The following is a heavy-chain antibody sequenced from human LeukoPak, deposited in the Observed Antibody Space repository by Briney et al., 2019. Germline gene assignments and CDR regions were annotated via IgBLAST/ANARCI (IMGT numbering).Heavy chain of an antibody. CDR2: VYSSGNT. D-gene: IGHD2-21*02. V-gene: IGHV4-39*01. Sequence: SETLSLTCTVSGGSISSSRYYWGWIRQPPGKGLEWIGSVYSSGNTYYNASLKSRVTISVDTSSNQFSLKLSSVTAADTAVYYCARPGGYCGGDCYSNPDVWGRGTTVTVSS. CDR1: GGSISSSRYY. J-gene: IGHJ6*02. CDR3: ARPGGYCGGDCYSNPDV.